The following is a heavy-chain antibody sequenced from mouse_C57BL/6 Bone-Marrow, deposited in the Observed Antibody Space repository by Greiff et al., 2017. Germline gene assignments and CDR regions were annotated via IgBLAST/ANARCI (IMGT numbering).Heavy chain of an antibody. CDR2: INPNTGGT. V-gene: IGHV1-26*01. J-gene: IGHJ2*01. CDR3: ARSRVDDYDGFDY. Sequence: EVQLQQSGPELVKPGASVKISCKASGYTFTDYYMSWVKQSHGKSLEWIGDINPNTGGTSYNQKFKGKATLTVDKSASTTYMELRSLTSEDSAVDYCARSRVDDYDGFDYWGQGTTLTVSS. CDR1: GYTFTDYY. D-gene: IGHD2-4*01.